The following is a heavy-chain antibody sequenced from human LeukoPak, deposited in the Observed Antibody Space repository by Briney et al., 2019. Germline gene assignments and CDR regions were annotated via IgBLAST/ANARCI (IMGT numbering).Heavy chain of an antibody. V-gene: IGHV1-8*01. CDR2: MNPNSGNT. J-gene: IGHJ5*02. CDR3: ARDIAGATKGGWFDT. D-gene: IGHD1-26*01. Sequence: ASVKVSCKASGYTFTNYDINWVRQATGQGLEWMGWMNPNSGNTSYAQKFQGRVTMTRNTSISTAYMELSSLRSEDTALYYCARDIAGATKGGWFDTWGQATPVTVPS. CDR1: GYTFTNYD.